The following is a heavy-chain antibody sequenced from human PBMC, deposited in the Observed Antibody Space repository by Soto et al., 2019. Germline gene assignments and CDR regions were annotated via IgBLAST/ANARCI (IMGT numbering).Heavy chain of an antibody. CDR3: VRDRGSPDSFNV. CDR1: GFPFTPFW. J-gene: IGHJ3*01. Sequence: EVQVVESGGGLVQPGESLRLSCAASGFPFTPFWMHWVHQAPGKGLVWLSHINSDGSTKVYADSVKGRFTISRDNAKNKLNRKITGLKAEDPAVYYCVRDRGSPDSFNVWGRGTMVTVSS. D-gene: IGHD3-16*01. CDR2: INSDGSTK. V-gene: IGHV3-74*01.